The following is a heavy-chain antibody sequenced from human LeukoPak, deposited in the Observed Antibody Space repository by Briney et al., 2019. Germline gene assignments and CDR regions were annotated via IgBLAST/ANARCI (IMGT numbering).Heavy chain of an antibody. V-gene: IGHV3-30*03. CDR3: ARGWYSVPY. D-gene: IGHD6-13*01. Sequence: GRSLRLSCAASGFTFSSYGMHWVRQAPGKGLEWVAVISYDGSNKYYADSVKGRFTISRDNSKNTLYLQMNSLRAEDTAVYYCARGWYSVPYWGQGTLVTVSS. CDR1: GFTFSSYG. CDR2: ISYDGSNK. J-gene: IGHJ4*02.